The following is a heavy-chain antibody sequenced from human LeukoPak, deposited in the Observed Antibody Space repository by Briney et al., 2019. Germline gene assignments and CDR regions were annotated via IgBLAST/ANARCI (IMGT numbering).Heavy chain of an antibody. CDR2: ISYDGSNK. D-gene: IGHD4-17*01. CDR3: AKDFTDYVTNFDY. V-gene: IGHV3-30*04. CDR1: GFTFSSYE. J-gene: IGHJ4*02. Sequence: GGSLRLSCAASGFTFSSYEMNWVRQAPGKGLEWVAVISYDGSNKYYADSVKGRFTISRDNSKNTLYLQMNSLRAEDTAVYYCAKDFTDYVTNFDYWGQGTLVIVSS.